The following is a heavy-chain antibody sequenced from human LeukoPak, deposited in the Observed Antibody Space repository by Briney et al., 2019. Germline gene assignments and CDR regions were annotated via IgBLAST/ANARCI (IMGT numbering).Heavy chain of an antibody. Sequence: PGGSLRLSCAASGFTFSSYAMSWVRQAPGKGLEWVSAISGSGGSTYYADSVKGRFTFSRDNSKNTLYLQMNSLRAEDTAVYYCAKDLQDSSGYYYDGFDYWGQGTLVTVSS. D-gene: IGHD3-22*01. J-gene: IGHJ4*02. CDR2: ISGSGGST. CDR3: AKDLQDSSGYYYDGFDY. CDR1: GFTFSSYA. V-gene: IGHV3-23*01.